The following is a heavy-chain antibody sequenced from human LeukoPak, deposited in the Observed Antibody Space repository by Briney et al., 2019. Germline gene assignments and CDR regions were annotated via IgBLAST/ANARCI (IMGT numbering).Heavy chain of an antibody. CDR1: GGSISSGDYY. CDR3: ASQGFITIFGVVTGAHFDY. CDR2: IYYSGST. J-gene: IGHJ4*02. D-gene: IGHD3-3*01. V-gene: IGHV4-30-4*08. Sequence: SETLSLTCTVSGGSISSGDYYWSWIRQPRGKGLEWIGYIYYSGSTYYNPSLKSRVTISVDTSKNQFSLKLSSVTAADTAVYYCASQGFITIFGVVTGAHFDYWGQGTLVTVSS.